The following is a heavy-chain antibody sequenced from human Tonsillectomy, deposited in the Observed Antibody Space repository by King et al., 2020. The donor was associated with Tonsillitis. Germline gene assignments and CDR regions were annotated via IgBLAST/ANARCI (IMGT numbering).Heavy chain of an antibody. V-gene: IGHV3-30*04. J-gene: IGHJ4*02. CDR2: ISYDGSNK. Sequence: VQLVESGGGVVQPGRSLRLSCAASGFTFSSYAMYWVRQAPGKGLEWVAVISYDGSNKYYADSVKGRFTISRDNSKNTLYLQMNSLRVEDTGVYYCAGGSPPDYWGQGTLVTVSS. CDR1: GFTFSSYA. CDR3: AGGSPPDY.